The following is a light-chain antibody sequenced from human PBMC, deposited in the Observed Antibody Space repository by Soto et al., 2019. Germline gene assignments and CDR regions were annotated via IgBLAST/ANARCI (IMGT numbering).Light chain of an antibody. Sequence: EIVLMKSPGTLSLSPGERATLSCRASQTVSSSYLAWYQQKPGQAPRLLIYGASSRATAIPDRFSGSGSGTDFTLTISRLEPEDFAVYYCHQYGSSPLTFGQGTKGEIK. CDR1: QTVSSSY. CDR3: HQYGSSPLT. V-gene: IGKV3-20*01. CDR2: GAS. J-gene: IGKJ1*01.